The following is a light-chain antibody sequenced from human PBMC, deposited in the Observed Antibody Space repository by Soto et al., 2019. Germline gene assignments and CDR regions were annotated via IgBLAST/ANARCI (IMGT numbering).Light chain of an antibody. Sequence: QSVLTQPPSASGSAGQSVTISCTGTSSDIGGYNYVSWYQQHPGKAPKLMIYEVSKRPSGVPDRFSGSKSGNTASLTVSGLQAEDEADYYCSSYAGSNIFVFRTGTKVTVL. CDR2: EVS. J-gene: IGLJ1*01. CDR1: SSDIGGYNY. CDR3: SSYAGSNIFV. V-gene: IGLV2-8*01.